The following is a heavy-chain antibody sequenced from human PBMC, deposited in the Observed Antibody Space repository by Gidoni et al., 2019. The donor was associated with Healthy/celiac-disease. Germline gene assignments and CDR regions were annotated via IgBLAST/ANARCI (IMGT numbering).Heavy chain of an antibody. CDR2: IYYSGST. CDR3: ARHQGEGYYYGMDV. V-gene: IGHV4-39*01. D-gene: IGHD2-21*01. Sequence: QLQLQESGPGLVKPSETLSLTCTVSGGSISSSSYYWGWIRQPPGKGLEWIGSIYYSGSTYYNPSLKSRVTISVDTSKNQFSLKLSSVTAADTAVYYCARHQGEGYYYGMDVWGQGTTVTVSS. CDR1: GGSISSSSYY. J-gene: IGHJ6*02.